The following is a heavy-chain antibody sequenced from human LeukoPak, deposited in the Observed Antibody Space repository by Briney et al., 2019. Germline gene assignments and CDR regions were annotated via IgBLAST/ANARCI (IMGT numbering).Heavy chain of an antibody. CDR2: IIPIFGTA. CDR1: GGTFSSYA. D-gene: IGHD5-18*01. CDR3: AREIGLDTAMATDY. Sequence: GASVKVSCKASGGTFSSYAIGWVRQAPGQGLEWMGGIIPIFGTANYAQKFQGRVTITADESTSTAYMELSSLRSEDTAVYYCAREIGLDTAMATDYWGQGTLVTVSS. J-gene: IGHJ4*02. V-gene: IGHV1-69*13.